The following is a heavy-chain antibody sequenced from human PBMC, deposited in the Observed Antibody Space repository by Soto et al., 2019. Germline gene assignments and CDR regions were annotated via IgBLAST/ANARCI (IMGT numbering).Heavy chain of an antibody. V-gene: IGHV4-30-4*01. D-gene: IGHD3-3*01. CDR2: IYYSGST. J-gene: IGHJ6*02. CDR3: ARDKRITIFGVVIEGDPTDYYGMDV. Sequence: SETLSLICTVSGGSISSGDYYWSWIRQPPGKGLEWIGYIYYSGSTYYNPSLKSRVTISVDTSKNQFSLKLSSVTAADTAVYYCARDKRITIFGVVIEGDPTDYYGMDVWGQGTTVTVSS. CDR1: GGSISSGDYY.